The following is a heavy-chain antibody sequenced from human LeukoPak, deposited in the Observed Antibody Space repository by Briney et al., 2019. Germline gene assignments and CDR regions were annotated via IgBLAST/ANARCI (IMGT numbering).Heavy chain of an antibody. CDR1: GGSISSSSYY. V-gene: IGHV4-39*01. J-gene: IGHJ3*02. D-gene: IGHD5-24*01. CDR2: IYYSGST. CDR3: ASDPGGYNGDAFDI. Sequence: SETLSLTCTVSGGSISSSSYYWGWIRQPPGKGLEWIGSIYYSGSTYYNPSLKSRVTISVDTSKNQFSLKLSSVTAADTAVYYCASDPGGYNGDAFDIWGQGTMVTVSS.